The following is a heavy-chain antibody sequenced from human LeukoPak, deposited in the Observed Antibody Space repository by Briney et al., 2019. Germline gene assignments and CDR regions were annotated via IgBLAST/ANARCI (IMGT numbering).Heavy chain of an antibody. D-gene: IGHD6-13*01. CDR1: GYTLTDYY. CDR3: AREGIRNNWFDP. J-gene: IGHJ5*02. V-gene: IGHV1-2*04. CDR2: INPNSGGT. Sequence: ASVNVSCKASGYTLTDYYMHWVRQAPGQGLEWMGRINPNSGGTNYAQKFQGWVTMTRDTSISTAYKELSRLRSDDTAVYYCAREGIRNNWFDPWGQGTLVTVSS.